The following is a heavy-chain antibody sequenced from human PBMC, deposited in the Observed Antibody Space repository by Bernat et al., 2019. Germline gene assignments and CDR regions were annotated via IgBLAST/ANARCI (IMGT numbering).Heavy chain of an antibody. CDR2: IWYDGSNK. CDR3: ARDEMATKPAAPLFFDY. CDR1: GFTFSSYG. D-gene: IGHD5-24*01. V-gene: IGHV3-33*01. J-gene: IGHJ4*02. Sequence: QVQLVESGGGVVQPGRSLRLSCAASGFTFSSYGMHWVRQAPGKGLEWVAVIWYDGSNKYYADSVKGRFTISRDNSKNTLYLQMNSLRAEETAVYYCARDEMATKPAAPLFFDYWGQGTLVTVSS.